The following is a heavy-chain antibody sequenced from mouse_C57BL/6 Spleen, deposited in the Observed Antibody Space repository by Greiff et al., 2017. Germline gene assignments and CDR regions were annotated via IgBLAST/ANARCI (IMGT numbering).Heavy chain of an antibody. V-gene: IGHV1-59*01. CDR2: IDPSDSYT. D-gene: IGHD2-3*01. J-gene: IGHJ1*01. Sequence: QVQLQQPGAELVRPGTSVKLSCKASGYTFTSYWMHWVKQRPGQGLEWIGVIDPSDSYTNYNQKFKGKATLTVDTSSSTAYMQLSSLTSEDSAVXYCARGDGYSGYSEVWGPGTRSPSPQ. CDR3: ARGDGYSGYSEV. CDR1: GYTFTSYW.